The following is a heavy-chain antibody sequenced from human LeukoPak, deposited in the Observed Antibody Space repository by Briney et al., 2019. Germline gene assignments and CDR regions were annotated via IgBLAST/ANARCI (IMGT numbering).Heavy chain of an antibody. CDR3: ARDGDYASNGFDY. Sequence: GGSLRLSSAASGFTFSSYAMHWVRQAPGKGLEWVAVISYDGSNKYYADSVKGRFTISRDNSKNTLYLQMNSLRAEDTAVYYCARDGDYASNGFDYWGQGTLVTVSS. V-gene: IGHV3-30-3*01. J-gene: IGHJ4*02. CDR1: GFTFSSYA. D-gene: IGHD2-2*01. CDR2: ISYDGSNK.